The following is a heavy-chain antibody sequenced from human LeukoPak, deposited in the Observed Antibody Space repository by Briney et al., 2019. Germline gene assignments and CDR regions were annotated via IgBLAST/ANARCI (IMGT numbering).Heavy chain of an antibody. J-gene: IGHJ4*02. CDR2: ISDTTTYT. CDR1: GFIVSSNY. CDR3: ARANDLIDY. Sequence: PGGSLRLSCAASGFIVSSNYMSWIRQAPGKGLEWVSYISDTTTYTNYADSVKGRFTISRDNAKNSLYLQMNSLRAEDTAVYYCARANDLIDYWGQGTLVTVSS. V-gene: IGHV3-11*05.